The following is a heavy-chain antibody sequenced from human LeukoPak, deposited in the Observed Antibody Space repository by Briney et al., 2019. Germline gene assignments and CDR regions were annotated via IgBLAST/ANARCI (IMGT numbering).Heavy chain of an antibody. D-gene: IGHD2-21*01. CDR1: GYTFTTYG. CDR3: ARDRIPVRPGWFDH. J-gene: IGHJ5*02. Sequence: GASVKVSCKASGYTFTTYGISWVRQAPGQGLEWMGWISVYNGDTNYAQKFQGRVTMTTDTSTSTVYMEVRSLTSDDTAMYYCARDRIPVRPGWFDHWDQGTLVSVSS. V-gene: IGHV1-18*01. CDR2: ISVYNGDT.